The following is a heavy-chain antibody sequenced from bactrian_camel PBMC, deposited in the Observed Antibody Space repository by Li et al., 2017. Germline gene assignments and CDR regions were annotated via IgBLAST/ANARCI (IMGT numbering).Heavy chain of an antibody. J-gene: IGHJ7*01. CDR1: GFTFVDSD. D-gene: IGHD3*01. V-gene: IGHV3S9*01. Sequence: HVQLVESGGGSVQPGGSLKLSCTASGFTFVDSDVGWYRQVPDTACEWVSTIKSDGSPYYADSVKGRFTISQDNAKNTMYLQMNSLKPEDTAVYYCAADFARRRPPRWNDLRLCGYEMDYWGEGTQVTVS. CDR2: IKSDGSP.